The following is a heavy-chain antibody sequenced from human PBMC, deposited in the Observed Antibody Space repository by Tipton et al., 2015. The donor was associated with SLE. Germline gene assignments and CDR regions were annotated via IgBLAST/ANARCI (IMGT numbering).Heavy chain of an antibody. D-gene: IGHD3-10*01. V-gene: IGHV5-51*03. CDR3: ARSRGSYYTDAFDI. J-gene: IGHJ3*02. CDR2: IYPADSDN. CDR1: GYRFTTQW. Sequence: QSGAEVKKPGESLKISCQGAGYRFTTQWIAWVRQMPGKGLEWMGIIYPADSDNRYSPSFQGQVIMSADRSSSTAYLQWRSLKASDTAMYYCARSRGSYYTDAFDIWGQGTMVTVSS.